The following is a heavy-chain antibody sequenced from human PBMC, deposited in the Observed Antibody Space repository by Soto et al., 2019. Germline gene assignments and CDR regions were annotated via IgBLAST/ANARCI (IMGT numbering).Heavy chain of an antibody. CDR2: IIPIFGTA. D-gene: IGHD2-15*01. CDR1: GGTFSSYA. Sequence: QVQLVQSGAEVKKPGSSVKVSCKASGGTFSSYAISWVRQAPGQGLEWMGGIIPIFGTANYAQKFQGRVTITADEYTRMDYMELRSLRSEDTAGYYCAGGRGVVAGTQDDYYGMDVWGQGATVTVSS. V-gene: IGHV1-69*12. J-gene: IGHJ6*02. CDR3: AGGRGVVAGTQDDYYGMDV.